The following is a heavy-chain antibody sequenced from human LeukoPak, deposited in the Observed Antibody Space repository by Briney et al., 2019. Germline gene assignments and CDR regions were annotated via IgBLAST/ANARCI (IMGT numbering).Heavy chain of an antibody. CDR2: IIPIFGTA. D-gene: IGHD3-10*01. CDR1: GGTFSSYA. Sequence: SVKVSCKASGGTFSSYAISWVRQAPGQGLEWMGGIIPIFGTANYAQKLQGRVTMTTDTSTSTAYMELRSLRSDDTAVYYCARDYYNPQYYYGMDVWGQGTTVTVSS. CDR3: ARDYYNPQYYYGMDV. J-gene: IGHJ6*02. V-gene: IGHV1-69*05.